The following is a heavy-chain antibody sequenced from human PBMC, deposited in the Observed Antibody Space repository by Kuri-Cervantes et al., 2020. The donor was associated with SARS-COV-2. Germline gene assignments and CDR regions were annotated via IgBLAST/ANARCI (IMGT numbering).Heavy chain of an antibody. CDR3: AASGLRLEELSPLGAFDI. D-gene: IGHD3-16*02. Sequence: ETLSLTCTVSGDSISSYYWSWIRQPPGKGLEWIGEINHSGSTNYNPSLKSRVTASVDTSKNQFSLKLSSVTAADTAVYYCAASGLRLEELSPLGAFDIWGQGTMVTVSS. J-gene: IGHJ3*02. CDR1: GDSISSYY. V-gene: IGHV4-59*08. CDR2: INHSGST.